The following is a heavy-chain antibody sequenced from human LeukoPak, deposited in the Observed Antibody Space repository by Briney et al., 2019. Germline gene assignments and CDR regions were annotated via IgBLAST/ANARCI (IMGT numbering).Heavy chain of an antibody. D-gene: IGHD5-18*01. CDR1: GGSISSSSYY. J-gene: IGHJ4*02. CDR3: ARTTVDTAMFVLDY. V-gene: IGHV4-39*07. CDR2: IYYSGST. Sequence: SETLSLTCTVSGGSISSSSYYWGWIRQPPGKGLEWIGSIYYSGSTYYNPSLKSRVTISVDTSKNQFSLKLSSVTAADTAVYYCARTTVDTAMFVLDYWGQGTLVTVSS.